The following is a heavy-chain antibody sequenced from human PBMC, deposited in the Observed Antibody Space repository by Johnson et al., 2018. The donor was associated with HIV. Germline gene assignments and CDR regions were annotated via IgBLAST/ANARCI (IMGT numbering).Heavy chain of an antibody. J-gene: IGHJ3*02. CDR3: ANSLLLDAFNI. CDR2: ISGGEDDT. CDR1: GFNFIDYA. Sequence: VQLVESGGGVVQPGRSLRLSCAASGFNFIDYAMIWVRQAPGKGLEWVSFISGGEDDTYYAGSVKGRFTISRDNSKTTLYLQMNSLRDEDTAVYYCANSLLLDAFNIWGQGTVVTVSS. V-gene: IGHV3-23*04.